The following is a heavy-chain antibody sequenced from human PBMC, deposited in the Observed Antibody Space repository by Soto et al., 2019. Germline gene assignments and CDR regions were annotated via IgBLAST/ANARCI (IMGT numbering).Heavy chain of an antibody. V-gene: IGHV4-34*01. J-gene: IGHJ4*02. D-gene: IGHD6-19*01. Sequence: SETLSITCAVYGKSFSGYYLRLIRKPPEKGLELIGEINNSESTNYNPHLKSRNTISVNTAKNQFTLNLNSVNPAKTAVYYCATTYSSGWYYFDYWGQGTLVTVSS. CDR3: ATTYSSGWYYFDY. CDR2: INNSEST. CDR1: GKSFSGYY.